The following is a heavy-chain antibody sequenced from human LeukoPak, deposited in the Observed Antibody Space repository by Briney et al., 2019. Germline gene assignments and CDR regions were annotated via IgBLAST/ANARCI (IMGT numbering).Heavy chain of an antibody. CDR1: GFTFSTYG. D-gene: IGHD2-21*01. V-gene: IGHV3-30*18. Sequence: GGSLRLPCAASGFTFSTYGMHWVRQAPGKGLEWVAVISYDGSSEYYADSVKGRFTISRDNSKNTLYLQMSSLRAEDTAVYYCAKEFNRGLPDYWGQGTLVTVPS. J-gene: IGHJ4*02. CDR3: AKEFNRGLPDY. CDR2: ISYDGSSE.